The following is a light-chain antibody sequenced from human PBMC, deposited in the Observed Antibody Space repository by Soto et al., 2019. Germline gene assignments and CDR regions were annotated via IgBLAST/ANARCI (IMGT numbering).Light chain of an antibody. CDR1: QSVSSSY. CDR2: GAS. V-gene: IGKV3-20*01. Sequence: EIVLTQSACTLSLSPGERATLSCRASQSVSSSYLAWYQQKPGQAPRLLIYGASSRATGIPDRFSGSGSGTDFTLTISRLEPEDFAVYYCQQYGSSPTWTFGQGTRWIS. CDR3: QQYGSSPTWT. J-gene: IGKJ1*01.